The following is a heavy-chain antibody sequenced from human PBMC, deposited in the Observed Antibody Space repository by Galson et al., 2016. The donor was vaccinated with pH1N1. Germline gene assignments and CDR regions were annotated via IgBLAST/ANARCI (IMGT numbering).Heavy chain of an antibody. CDR1: GGTFSKYG. J-gene: IGHJ4*02. CDR3: ATGDSSSAEFLLGYRSYFDH. Sequence: SVKVSCKASGGTFSKYGISWVRQAPGQGLEWLGGIIRMFGTPNYAQEFQGRVTITADESTRTAYMELSSLRSEDTAVYYCATGDSSSAEFLLGYRSYFDHWGQGTRVTVSS. D-gene: IGHD6-6*01. V-gene: IGHV1-69*13. CDR2: IIRMFGTP.